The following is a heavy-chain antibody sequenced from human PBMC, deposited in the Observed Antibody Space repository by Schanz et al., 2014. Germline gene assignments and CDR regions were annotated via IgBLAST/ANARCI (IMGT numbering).Heavy chain of an antibody. CDR2: IIPNLGIA. V-gene: IGHV1-69*02. J-gene: IGHJ5*02. CDR1: GGTFSTYT. CDR3: ATLDYADSVS. Sequence: QVQLVQSGAEVKKPGSSVKVSCKASGGTFSTYTISWVRQAPGQGLEWMGRIIPNLGIANYAQKFQGRVTFTADKSTTTAYMELNSLNSDDTAVYYCATLDYADSVSWGQGTLXTVSS. D-gene: IGHD4-17*01.